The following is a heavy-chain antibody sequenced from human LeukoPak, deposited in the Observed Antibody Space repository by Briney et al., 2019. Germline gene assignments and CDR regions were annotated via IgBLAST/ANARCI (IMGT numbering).Heavy chain of an antibody. Sequence: PGGSLRLSCAASGFTFSSSAMSWVRQAPGKGLEWVSAISGSGGSTYYADSVKGRFTISRDNSKNTLYLQMNSLRAEDTAVYYCAKNGLIAAAGPDVYFDYWGQGTLVTVSS. CDR2: ISGSGGST. V-gene: IGHV3-23*01. D-gene: IGHD6-13*01. CDR3: AKNGLIAAAGPDVYFDY. CDR1: GFTFSSSA. J-gene: IGHJ4*02.